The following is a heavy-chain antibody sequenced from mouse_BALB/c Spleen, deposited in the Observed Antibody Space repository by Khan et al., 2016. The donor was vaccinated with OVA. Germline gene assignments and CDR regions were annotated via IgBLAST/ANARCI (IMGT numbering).Heavy chain of an antibody. V-gene: IGHV1S137*01. CDR1: GYTFTDYT. D-gene: IGHD1-1*01. Sequence: LQQSGAELVRPGVSVKISCKGSGYTFTDYTIHWVKQSHAKSLEWIGIISTYYGDAKYNQRFKDKATMTVDKSSTTAYMELARLTSDDSAIYYCARSFITTASRYAMDYWGQGTSVTVSS. J-gene: IGHJ4*01. CDR3: ARSFITTASRYAMDY. CDR2: ISTYYGDA.